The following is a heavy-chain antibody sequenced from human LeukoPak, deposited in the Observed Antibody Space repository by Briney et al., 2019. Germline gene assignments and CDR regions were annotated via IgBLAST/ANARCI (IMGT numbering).Heavy chain of an antibody. Sequence: ASVKVSCKASGYSFTGYFMQWVRQAPGQGLEWMGWINPNSGDTNYAQKFQGRVTMTRDTSISTAYMELSGLGSDDAAVYYCARRFYYAMDVWGQGTTVTVSS. CDR1: GYSFTGYF. CDR2: INPNSGDT. CDR3: ARRFYYAMDV. J-gene: IGHJ6*02. V-gene: IGHV1-2*02. D-gene: IGHD3-16*01.